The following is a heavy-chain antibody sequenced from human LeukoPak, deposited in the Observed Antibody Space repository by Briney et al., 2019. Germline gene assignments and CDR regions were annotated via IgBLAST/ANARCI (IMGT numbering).Heavy chain of an antibody. CDR2: IRYDGSNK. D-gene: IGHD3-22*01. V-gene: IGHV3-30*02. CDR1: GFTFSGYG. CDR3: ARLYYYDSSGYRAFDI. Sequence: QAGGSLRLSCAASGFTFSGYGMHWVRQAPGKGLEWVAFIRYDGSNKYYGDSVKGRFTISRDNSKNTLYLQMNSLRAEDTAGYYCARLYYYDSSGYRAFDIWGQGTMVTVSS. J-gene: IGHJ3*02.